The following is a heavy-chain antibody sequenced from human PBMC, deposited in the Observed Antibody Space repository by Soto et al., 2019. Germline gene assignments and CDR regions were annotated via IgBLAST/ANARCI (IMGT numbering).Heavy chain of an antibody. Sequence: SETLSLTCAVSGYSRSSGNYWGWILHPPGKGLEWLGSIFHSGTTYDNPSLKSRVTISVEMSNNQFSLKLTSVTAADTAVYYCARLLDDSRGYYYFDYWGQGTLVTVSS. J-gene: IGHJ4*02. CDR3: ARLLDDSRGYYYFDY. CDR1: GYSRSSGNY. V-gene: IGHV4-38-2*01. CDR2: IFHSGTT. D-gene: IGHD3-22*01.